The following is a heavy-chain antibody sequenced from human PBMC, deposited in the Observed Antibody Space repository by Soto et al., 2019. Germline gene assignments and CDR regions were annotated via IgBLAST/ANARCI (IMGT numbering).Heavy chain of an antibody. CDR1: GYSFGTSG. J-gene: IGHJ4*02. CDR2: ISAYNGNT. V-gene: IGHV1-18*01. Sequence: QVKLVQSGTEVKKPGASVKDSCKASGYSFGTSGISWVRQAPGQGLEWMGWISAYNGNTNYDQKLQDRATMTTDTSTNTAYLELRSLRSDDTAVYYCARAGQYYDSSGYANWGQGTLVTVSS. D-gene: IGHD3-22*01. CDR3: ARAGQYYDSSGYAN.